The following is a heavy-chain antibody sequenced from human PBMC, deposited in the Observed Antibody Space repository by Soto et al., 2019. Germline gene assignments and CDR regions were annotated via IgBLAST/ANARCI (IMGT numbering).Heavy chain of an antibody. CDR3: ARGARDYYGSGSYSVISHYCFYYGMGV. CDR1: CCTSSSYA. D-gene: IGHD3-10*01. J-gene: IGHJ6*02. CDR2: IITIFGTA. Sequence: SFPLFCCTSSSYAVSVVSQAPGHGLEWLGGIITIFGTANYAQKFQGRVTITADESTSTAYMELSSLRSEDTAVYYCARGARDYYGSGSYSVISHYCFYYGMGVRGQGISVNV. V-gene: IGHV1-69*01.